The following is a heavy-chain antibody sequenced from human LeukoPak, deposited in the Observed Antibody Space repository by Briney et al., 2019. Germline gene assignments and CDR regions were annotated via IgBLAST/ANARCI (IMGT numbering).Heavy chain of an antibody. CDR1: GFTFSSSV. CDR2: ISGSGGRT. V-gene: IGHV3-23*01. Sequence: GGSLRLSCAASGFTFSSSVMSWVRQAPGKGLEWVSAISGSGGRTYYADSVRGRFTVSRDYSKNTLYLQMNSLRAEDTAVYYCARERTTVTPLDYWGQGTLVTVSS. J-gene: IGHJ4*02. D-gene: IGHD4-17*01. CDR3: ARERTTVTPLDY.